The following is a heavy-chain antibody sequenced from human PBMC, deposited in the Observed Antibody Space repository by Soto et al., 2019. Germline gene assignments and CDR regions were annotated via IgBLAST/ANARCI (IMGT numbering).Heavy chain of an antibody. V-gene: IGHV3-30*18. J-gene: IGHJ6*01. CDR1: GFTFRSFG. CDR3: AKDVGQQLVLNYGLDV. Sequence: QVQLVESGGGVIQPGTSLSISCGSSGFTFRSFGMHWVRQAPGKGLEWVAVVSYDGNHKYYADSVKGRFTVSRDNAKNMLYLQMNSLRGEDTAVYYCAKDVGQQLVLNYGLDVWGQGTTVTVSS. CDR2: VSYDGNHK. D-gene: IGHD6-13*01.